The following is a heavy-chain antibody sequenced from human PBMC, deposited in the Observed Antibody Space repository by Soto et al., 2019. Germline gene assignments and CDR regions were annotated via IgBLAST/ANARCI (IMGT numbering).Heavy chain of an antibody. CDR2: IRSKTNSYAT. J-gene: IGHJ4*02. V-gene: IGHV3-73*02. Sequence: EVQLVESGGGLVQPGGSLKLSCAASGFTFSGSAMHWVRQASGKGLEWVGRIRSKTNSYATAYAASVKGRFTISRDDSENTAYLQMNSLKTEDTAVYYCTRYVTGMTAHFDHWGQGALVTVSS. CDR3: TRYVTGMTAHFDH. D-gene: IGHD1-1*01. CDR1: GFTFSGSA.